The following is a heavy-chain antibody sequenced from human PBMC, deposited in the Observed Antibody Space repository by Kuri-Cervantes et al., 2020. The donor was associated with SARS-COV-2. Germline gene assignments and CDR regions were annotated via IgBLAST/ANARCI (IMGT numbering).Heavy chain of an antibody. Sequence: GGSLRLSCAASAFTFSSYAMHWVRQAPGKGLEWVAIISHDGSNKYYADSVKGRFTISRDNSKNTLYLQMNSLRAEDTAVYYCARDRVDVHDYWGQGTLVTVSS. V-gene: IGHV3-30-3*01. CDR2: ISHDGSNK. CDR1: AFTFSSYA. J-gene: IGHJ4*02. CDR3: ARDRVDVHDY.